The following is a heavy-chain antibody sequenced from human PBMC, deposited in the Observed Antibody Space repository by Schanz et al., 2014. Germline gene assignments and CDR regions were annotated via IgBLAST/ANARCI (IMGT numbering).Heavy chain of an antibody. CDR3: GRAGTGMAGWYFEL. Sequence: EVQLVESGGGLVQPGGSLRLSCAASGFTFTNYAMSWVRQAPGKGLEWVSLISDSGDTAYYADSVKGRFTISRDNSKNTLIHQRSSRRDDDMAVYYCGRAGTGMAGWYFELWGQGTLVTVSS. V-gene: IGHV3-23*04. D-gene: IGHD5-18*01. J-gene: IGHJ2*01. CDR2: ISDSGDTA. CDR1: GFTFTNYA.